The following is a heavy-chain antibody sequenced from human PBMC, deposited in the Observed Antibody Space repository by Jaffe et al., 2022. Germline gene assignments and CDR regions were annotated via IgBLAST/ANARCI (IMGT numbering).Heavy chain of an antibody. V-gene: IGHV3-9*01. CDR2: ISWNSGSI. CDR3: AKDMGPYDYIWGSFGPRYYFDY. Sequence: EVQLVESGGGLVQPGRSLRLSCAASGFTFDDYAMHWVRQAPGKGLEWVSGISWNSGSIGYADSVKGRFTISRDNAKNSLYLQMNSLRAEDTALYYCAKDMGPYDYIWGSFGPRYYFDYWGQGTLVTVSS. CDR1: GFTFDDYA. D-gene: IGHD3-16*01. J-gene: IGHJ4*02.